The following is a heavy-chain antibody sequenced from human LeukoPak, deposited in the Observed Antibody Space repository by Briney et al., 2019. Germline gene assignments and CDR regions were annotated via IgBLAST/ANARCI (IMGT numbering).Heavy chain of an antibody. CDR1: GFTFSNFW. D-gene: IGHD2-2*01. J-gene: IGHJ4*02. Sequence: GGSLRLSCTVSGFTFSNFWMSWVRQAPGKGLERVANIKDDGSAKFYLASVEGRFTISRDNAKNSLYLQMNSLRAEDTAVYYCARDWDCGSSTCYGALGYWGQGTLVTVSS. CDR2: IKDDGSAK. CDR3: ARDWDCGSSTCYGALGY. V-gene: IGHV3-7*01.